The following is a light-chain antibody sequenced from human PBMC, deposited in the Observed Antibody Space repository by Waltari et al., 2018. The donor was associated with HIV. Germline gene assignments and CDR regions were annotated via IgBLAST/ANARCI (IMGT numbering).Light chain of an antibody. CDR1: SSDVGRYNY. V-gene: IGLV2-14*03. Sequence: QSALTQPASVSGSPGQSITLSCTGASSDVGRYNYVSWYQHHPGKAPKLIIYDVSNRPTGVSNRFAGAKSGTAASLTIAGLQAEDEADYYCSSYTSSRTVVFGGGTKLTGL. J-gene: IGLJ2*01. CDR2: DVS. CDR3: SSYTSSRTVV.